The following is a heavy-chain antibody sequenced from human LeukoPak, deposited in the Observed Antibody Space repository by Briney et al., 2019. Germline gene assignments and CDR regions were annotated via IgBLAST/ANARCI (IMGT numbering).Heavy chain of an antibody. Sequence: GGSLRLSCAASGFTFSTYGMHWVRQAPGRGLEWVAVIWYDGSNKDYADSVKGRFTISRDNSKNTLFLQMNSLTAEDTAVYYCARDNHPSIAVAAYWGQGALVTVSS. V-gene: IGHV3-33*08. D-gene: IGHD6-19*01. CDR3: ARDNHPSIAVAAY. CDR2: IWYDGSNK. CDR1: GFTFSTYG. J-gene: IGHJ4*02.